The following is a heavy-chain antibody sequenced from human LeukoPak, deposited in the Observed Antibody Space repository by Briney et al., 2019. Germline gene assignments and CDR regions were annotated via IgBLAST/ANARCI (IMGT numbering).Heavy chain of an antibody. D-gene: IGHD4-23*01. J-gene: IGHJ4*02. V-gene: IGHV3-7*03. CDR1: GFTFRNYW. Sequence: GGSLRLSCAASGFTFRNYWMTWVRQAPGKGLEWVANINQEGNDKYYVDSVKGRFTISRDNTKNSLFLQMNSLRAEDTAVYYCVVTRTRGDHWGQGTLVTASS. CDR2: INQEGNDK. CDR3: VVTRTRGDH.